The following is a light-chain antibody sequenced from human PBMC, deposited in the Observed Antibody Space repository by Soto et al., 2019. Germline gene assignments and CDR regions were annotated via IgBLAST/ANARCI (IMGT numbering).Light chain of an antibody. CDR1: EGVSSN. CDR2: GAA. J-gene: IGKJ1*01. Sequence: EIVMTQSPATLFVSPGERATLSCRASEGVSSNLAWYQQKPGQAPRLLIFGAATRATGIPDRFSGSGSGTEFTLTISSLQSEDFAGYYCQQYNNWPPWTFGQGTKVQIK. CDR3: QQYNNWPPWT. V-gene: IGKV3-15*01.